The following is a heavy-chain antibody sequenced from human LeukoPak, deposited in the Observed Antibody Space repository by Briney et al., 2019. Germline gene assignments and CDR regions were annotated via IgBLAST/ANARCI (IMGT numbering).Heavy chain of an antibody. CDR2: INSVGSNS. V-gene: IGHV3-74*01. CDR1: GFTFTHYG. Sequence: PGGSLRLSCAASGFTFTHYGMHWVRQAPGKGLVWVSHINSVGSNSTYADSVQGRFTISRDNAKNTLYLQMNSLRAEDTAVYYCARAHGLAVVVPTDWGQGTLVTVSS. CDR3: ARAHGLAVVVPTD. D-gene: IGHD2-2*01. J-gene: IGHJ4*02.